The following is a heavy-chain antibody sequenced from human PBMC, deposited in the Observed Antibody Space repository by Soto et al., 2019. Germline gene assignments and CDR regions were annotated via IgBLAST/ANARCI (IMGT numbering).Heavy chain of an antibody. J-gene: IGHJ3*02. CDR3: ARYDANLYYYDRSGPHAFDI. V-gene: IGHV1-69*13. Sequence: SVKVSCKASGGTFSSYAISWVRQAPGQGLEWMGGIIPIFGTANYAQKFQGRVTITADESTSTAYMELSSLRSEDTAVYYCARYDANLYYYDRSGPHAFDIWGQGTMVTVS. CDR1: GGTFSSYA. CDR2: IIPIFGTA. D-gene: IGHD3-22*01.